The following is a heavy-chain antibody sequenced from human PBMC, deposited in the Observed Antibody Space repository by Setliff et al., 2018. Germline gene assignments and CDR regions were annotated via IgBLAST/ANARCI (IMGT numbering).Heavy chain of an antibody. J-gene: IGHJ6*02. D-gene: IGHD3-10*01. CDR2: IKSKTDGGTT. Sequence: GGSLKLSCAASGFTFRSYEMNWVRQAPGKGLEWVGHIKSKTDGGTTDYAAPVKGRLTISRDDPETTLYLQMNRLEAEDTAIYYCTTPLLESTGWFGYYGMDVWGQGTTVTVSS. CDR3: TTPLLESTGWFGYYGMDV. CDR1: GFTFRSYE. V-gene: IGHV3-15*05.